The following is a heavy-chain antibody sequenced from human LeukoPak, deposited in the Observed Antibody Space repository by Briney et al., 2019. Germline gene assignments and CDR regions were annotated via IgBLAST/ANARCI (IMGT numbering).Heavy chain of an antibody. J-gene: IGHJ6*02. D-gene: IGHD3-22*01. CDR3: ASSVYYDSSGYYGMDV. Sequence: ASVKVSCKASGYTFTSYAMNWVRQAPGQGLEWMGWINTNTGNPTYAQGFTGRFVFSLDTSVSTAYLQICSLKAEDTAVYYCASSVYYDSSGYYGMDVWGQGTTVTVSS. V-gene: IGHV7-4-1*01. CDR2: INTNTGNP. CDR1: GYTFTSYA.